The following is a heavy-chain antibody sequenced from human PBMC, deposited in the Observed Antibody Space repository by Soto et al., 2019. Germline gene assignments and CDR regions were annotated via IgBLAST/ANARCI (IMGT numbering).Heavy chain of an antibody. J-gene: IGHJ5*02. Sequence: QVQLQESGPGLVKPSQTLSLTCTVSGGSISSGDYYWSWIRQPPGKGLEWIGYIYYSGSTYYNPSRKSRVTIAVDTSKNQFSLKLSSVTAADTAVYYCARWLRRYCSGGSCFNWFDPWGQGTLVTVSS. CDR1: GGSISSGDYY. CDR3: ARWLRRYCSGGSCFNWFDP. D-gene: IGHD2-15*01. CDR2: IYYSGST. V-gene: IGHV4-30-4*01.